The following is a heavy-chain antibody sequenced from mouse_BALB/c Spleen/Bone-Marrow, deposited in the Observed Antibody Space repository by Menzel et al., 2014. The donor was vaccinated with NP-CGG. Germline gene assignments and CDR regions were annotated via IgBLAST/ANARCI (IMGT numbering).Heavy chain of an antibody. V-gene: IGHV10-1*02. CDR1: GFTFNTYA. Sequence: EVQLVESGGGLVQPKGSLKLSCAASGFTFNTYAMSWVRQAPGKGLEWVARIRSKSNNYATYYADSVKNRFTISRDDSQSMLYLQMNNLKTEDTAMYYCVRPHYYGSSYRYAMDYWGQGTSVTVSS. CDR3: VRPHYYGSSYRYAMDY. J-gene: IGHJ4*01. CDR2: IRSKSNNYAT. D-gene: IGHD1-1*01.